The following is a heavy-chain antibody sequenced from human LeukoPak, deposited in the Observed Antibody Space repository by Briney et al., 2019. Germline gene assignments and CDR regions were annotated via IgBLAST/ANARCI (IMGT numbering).Heavy chain of an antibody. CDR2: IYYSGST. J-gene: IGHJ5*01. Sequence: PSETLSLTCTVSGGSISSYYWSWIRQPPGKGLEWIGYIYYSGSTNYNPSLKSRVTISVDTSKNQFSLKLSSVTAADTAVYYCARRAIVVVPAASKTLDPWGQGTLVTVSS. V-gene: IGHV4-59*12. D-gene: IGHD2-2*01. CDR3: ARRAIVVVPAASKTLDP. CDR1: GGSISSYY.